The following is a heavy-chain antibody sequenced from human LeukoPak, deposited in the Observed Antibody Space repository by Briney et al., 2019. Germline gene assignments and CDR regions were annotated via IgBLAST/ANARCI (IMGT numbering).Heavy chain of an antibody. CDR3: ARFRPSMFRGVIRGGNWFDP. V-gene: IGHV1-2*02. CDR1: GYTFTGYY. D-gene: IGHD3-10*01. J-gene: IGHJ5*02. CDR2: INPNSGGT. Sequence: ASVKVPCKASGYTFTGYYMHWVRQAPGQGLEWMGWINPNSGGTNYAQKFQGRVTMTRDTSISTAYMELSRLRSDDTAVYYCARFRPSMFRGVIRGGNWFDPWGQGTLVTVSS.